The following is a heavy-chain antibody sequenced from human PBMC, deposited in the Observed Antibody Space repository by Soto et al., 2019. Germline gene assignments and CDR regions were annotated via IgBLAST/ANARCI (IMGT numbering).Heavy chain of an antibody. D-gene: IGHD5-18*01. Sequence: SETLSLTCTVSGGSISSSSYYWGWIRQPPGKGLEWIGSIYYSGSTYYNPSLKSRVTISVDTSKNQFSLKLSSVTAADTAVYYCARQERANSYATSFDYWGQGTLVTVSS. CDR2: IYYSGST. V-gene: IGHV4-39*01. J-gene: IGHJ4*02. CDR1: GGSISSSSYY. CDR3: ARQERANSYATSFDY.